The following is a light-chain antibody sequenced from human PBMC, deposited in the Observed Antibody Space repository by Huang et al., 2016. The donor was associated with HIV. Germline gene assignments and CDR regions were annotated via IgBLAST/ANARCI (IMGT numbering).Light chain of an antibody. V-gene: IGKV2-28*01. CDR2: LSS. CDR1: QSLLHSHGYHY. J-gene: IGKJ5*01. Sequence: IVITQSPLSLPVTPGEPASISCRSSQSLLHSHGYHYLDWYRQKPGQAPQLLISLSSIRGSGVTDRFSGSGSVTDFTLKISRVEAEDVGIYFCMQALQTPRTFGQGTRLEIK. CDR3: MQALQTPRT.